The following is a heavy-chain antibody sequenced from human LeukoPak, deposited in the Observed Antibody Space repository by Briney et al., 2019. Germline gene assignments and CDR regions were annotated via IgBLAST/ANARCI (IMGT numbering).Heavy chain of an antibody. V-gene: IGHV3-11*01. CDR2: ISNSGSII. CDR1: GFTFSDYY. D-gene: IGHD5-18*01. CDR3: ARAVSADTAMVYFDY. Sequence: PGGSLRLSCAASGFTFSDYYMFWIRQAPGKGLEWVLYISNSGSIIYYADSVKGRFTVSGDNAKDSLYLQMNSLRAEDTAVYYCARAVSADTAMVYFDYWGQGTLVTVSS. J-gene: IGHJ4*02.